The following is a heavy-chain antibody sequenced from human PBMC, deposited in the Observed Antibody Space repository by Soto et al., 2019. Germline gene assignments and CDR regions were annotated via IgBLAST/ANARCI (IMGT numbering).Heavy chain of an antibody. Sequence: GGSLRLSCAASGFTFSSYGMHWVRQAPGKGLEWVAVISYDGSNKYYADSVKGRFTISRDNSKNTLYLQMNSLRAEDTAVYYCAKDSGEGYCSGGSCYSLYGMDVWGQGTTVTVSS. D-gene: IGHD2-15*01. CDR3: AKDSGEGYCSGGSCYSLYGMDV. V-gene: IGHV3-30*18. CDR2: ISYDGSNK. CDR1: GFTFSSYG. J-gene: IGHJ6*02.